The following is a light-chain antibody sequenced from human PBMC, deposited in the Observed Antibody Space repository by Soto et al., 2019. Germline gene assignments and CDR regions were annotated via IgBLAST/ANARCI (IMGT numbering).Light chain of an antibody. CDR3: QQYNNWPPIT. J-gene: IGKJ5*01. V-gene: IGKV3D-15*01. Sequence: EVVLTQPPATLSLSPGERATLSGSASQSLTNSFMAWYQQKPGQAPRLLIYDTSSRASGIPARFSGSGSGTEFILTISSLQSEDFGVYYCQQYNNWPPITFGQGTRLEIK. CDR1: QSLTNS. CDR2: DTS.